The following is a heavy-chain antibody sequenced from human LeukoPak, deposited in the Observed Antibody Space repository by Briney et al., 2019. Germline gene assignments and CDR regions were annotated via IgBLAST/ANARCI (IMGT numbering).Heavy chain of an antibody. CDR1: GHTFSGSG. CDR3: VKEETYRSAYYPLDV. CDR2: ISYDGSEK. J-gene: IGHJ6*02. Sequence: GGSLRLSCAASGHTFSGSGMHWVRQAPGKGLEWVAVISYDGSEKYYVDSVKGRFTISRGNSKNTLYLQMNSLRAEDAAVYYCVKEETYRSAYYPLDVWGQGATVTVSS. D-gene: IGHD3-22*01. V-gene: IGHV3-30*18.